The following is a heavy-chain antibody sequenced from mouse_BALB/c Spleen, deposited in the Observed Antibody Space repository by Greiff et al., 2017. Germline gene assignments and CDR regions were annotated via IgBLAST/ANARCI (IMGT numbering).Heavy chain of an antibody. CDR3: ARTDPWFAY. V-gene: IGHV5-6*01. J-gene: IGHJ3*01. CDR2: ISSGGSYT. CDR1: GFTFSSYG. Sequence: EVKLVESGGDLVKPGGSLKLSCAASGFTFSSYGMSWVRQTPDKRLGWVTTISSGGSYTYYPDSVKGRFSNSRDNAKNTLYLQMSSLKSEDTAMYYCARTDPWFAYWGKGTLVTVSA.